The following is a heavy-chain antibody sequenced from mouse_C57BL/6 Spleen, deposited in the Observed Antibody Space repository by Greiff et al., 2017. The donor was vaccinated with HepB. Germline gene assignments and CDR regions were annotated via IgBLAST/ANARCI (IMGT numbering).Heavy chain of an antibody. J-gene: IGHJ3*01. CDR1: GYTFTSYW. Sequence: QVQLQQPGAELVRPGSSVKLSCKASGYTFTSYWMDWVKQRPGQGLDWIGNIYPSDSETHYNQKLKDKSTLTVDKSSSTAYMQLSSLTSEDSAVYYCASGVYGSWFAYWGQGTLVTVAA. CDR3: ASGVYGSWFAY. CDR2: IYPSDSET. V-gene: IGHV1-61*01. D-gene: IGHD2-2*01.